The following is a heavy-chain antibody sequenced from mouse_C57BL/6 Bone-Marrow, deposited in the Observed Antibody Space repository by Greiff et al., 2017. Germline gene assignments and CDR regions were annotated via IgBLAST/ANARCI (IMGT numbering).Heavy chain of an antibody. Sequence: VQLQQSGAELVRPGASVKLSCTASGFNIKDDYMHWVKQRPEQGLEWIRWIDPENGDTEYASKFQGKATITADTSSNTAYLQLSSLTSEDTAVYYCTTYYYGSSYDFDYWGQGTTLTVSS. D-gene: IGHD1-1*01. CDR3: TTYYYGSSYDFDY. J-gene: IGHJ2*01. CDR1: GFNIKDDY. V-gene: IGHV14-4*01. CDR2: IDPENGDT.